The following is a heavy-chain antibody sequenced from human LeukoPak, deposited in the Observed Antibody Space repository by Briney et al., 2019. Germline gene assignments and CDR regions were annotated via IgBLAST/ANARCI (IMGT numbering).Heavy chain of an antibody. Sequence: PGGSLRLSCAASGFPFSNHAMSWVRQPPGKGLEWVSAISNGNTYYADSVRGRFTISRDDSKNMVYLQMNSLRDEDTAQYYCVREAGYCASVCLKSNWFDPWGQGTLVTVSS. CDR1: GFPFSNHA. CDR3: VREAGYCASVCLKSNWFDP. D-gene: IGHD2-21*02. V-gene: IGHV3-23*01. J-gene: IGHJ5*02. CDR2: ISNGNT.